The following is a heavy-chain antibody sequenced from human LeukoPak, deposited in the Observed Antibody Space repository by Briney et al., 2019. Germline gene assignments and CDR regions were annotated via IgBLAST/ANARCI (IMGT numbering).Heavy chain of an antibody. D-gene: IGHD3-10*01. V-gene: IGHV3-43*01. CDR3: AKDIGQGGTVDY. Sequence: GGSLRLSCAASGFTFDDYTMHWVRQAPGKGLEWVSLISWDGGSTYYADSVKGRFTISRDNSKNSLYLQMNSLRTEDTALYYCAKDIGQGGTVDYWGQGTLVTVSS. CDR2: ISWDGGST. CDR1: GFTFDDYT. J-gene: IGHJ4*02.